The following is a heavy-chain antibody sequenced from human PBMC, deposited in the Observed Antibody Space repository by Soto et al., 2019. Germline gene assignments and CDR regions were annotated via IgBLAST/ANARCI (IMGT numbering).Heavy chain of an antibody. D-gene: IGHD2-2*01. CDR2: ISYDGSNK. V-gene: IGHV3-30*18. CDR3: AKDNCISTSCYRLYNWFDP. Sequence: GGSLRLSCAASGFTFSSYGMHWVRQAPGKGLEWVAVISYDGSNKYYADSVKGRFTISRDNSKNTLYLQMNSLRAEDTAVYYCAKDNCISTSCYRLYNWFDPWGQGTLVTVSS. CDR1: GFTFSSYG. J-gene: IGHJ5*02.